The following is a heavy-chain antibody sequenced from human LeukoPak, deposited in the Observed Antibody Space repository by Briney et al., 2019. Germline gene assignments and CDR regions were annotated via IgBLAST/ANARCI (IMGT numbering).Heavy chain of an antibody. V-gene: IGHV3-30*04. D-gene: IGHD3-10*01. CDR1: GFTFSSYA. CDR3: ATSSMVRGAQFDY. CDR2: ISYDGSNK. Sequence: GGSLRLSCAASGFTFSSYAMHWVRQAPGKGLGWVAVISYDGSNKYYADSVKGRFTISRDNSKNTLYLQMNSLRAEDTAVYYCATSSMVRGAQFDYWGQGTLVTVSS. J-gene: IGHJ4*02.